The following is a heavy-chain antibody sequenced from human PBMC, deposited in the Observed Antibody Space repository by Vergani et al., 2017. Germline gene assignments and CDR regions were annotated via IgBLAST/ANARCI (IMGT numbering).Heavy chain of an antibody. CDR2: IYYSGST. D-gene: IGHD1-26*01. V-gene: IGHV4-59*01. J-gene: IGHJ4*01. CDR3: AGMGGSWES. Sequence: QVQLQESGPGLVKPSETLSLTCTVSGGSIISYYWSWIRQPPGKGLEWIGYIYYSGSTNYNPSLKSRVTISVDTSKNQFSLKLSSVTAADTAVYYCAGMGGSWESWGQEPWSPSPQ. CDR1: GGSIISYY.